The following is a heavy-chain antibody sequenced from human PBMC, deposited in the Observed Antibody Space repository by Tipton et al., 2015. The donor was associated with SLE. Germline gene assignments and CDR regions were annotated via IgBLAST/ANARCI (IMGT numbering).Heavy chain of an antibody. V-gene: IGHV4-61*08. J-gene: IGHJ4*02. CDR2: IYFTGSS. CDR3: ARYFRTGFGEPDFDY. D-gene: IGHD3-10*01. Sequence: TLSLTCTVSGGSINNGGYNWSWIRQHPGKGLEWIGRIYFTGSSNFNPSLKSRVSISVDTSKNQFSLKLSSVTAADTAVYYCARYFRTGFGEPDFDYWGQGTLVTVSS. CDR1: GGSINNGGYN.